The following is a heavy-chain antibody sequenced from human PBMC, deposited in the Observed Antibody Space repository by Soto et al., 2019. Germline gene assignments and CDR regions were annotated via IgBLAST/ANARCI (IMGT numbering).Heavy chain of an antibody. Sequence: GGSLRLSCAASGFTFSSYAMHWVRQAPGKGLEYVSAISSNGGSTYYANSVKGRFTISRDNSKNTLYLQMGSLRAEDMAVYYCARVKNPLDWRPVATIWGPFDYWGQGTLVTVSS. CDR2: ISSNGGST. J-gene: IGHJ4*02. D-gene: IGHD5-12*01. CDR3: ARVKNPLDWRPVATIWGPFDY. CDR1: GFTFSSYA. V-gene: IGHV3-64*01.